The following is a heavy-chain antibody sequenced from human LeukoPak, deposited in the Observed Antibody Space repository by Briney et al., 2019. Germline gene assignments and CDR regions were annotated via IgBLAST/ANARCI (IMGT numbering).Heavy chain of an antibody. CDR1: GVTFSGYS. CDR3: ARVYYYDSSGYLDGLDY. D-gene: IGHD3-22*01. J-gene: IGHJ4*02. V-gene: IGHV3-21*04. CDR2: ISSSSSYI. Sequence: PGGSLRLSCAASGVTFSGYSMNWVRQAPGKGLEWVSSISSSSSYIYYADSVKGRFTISRDNAKNTLYLQMNSLRAEDTALYYCARVYYYDSSGYLDGLDYWGQGTLVTVSS.